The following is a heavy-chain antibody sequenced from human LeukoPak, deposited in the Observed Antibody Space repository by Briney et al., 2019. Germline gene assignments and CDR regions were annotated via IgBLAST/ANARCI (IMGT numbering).Heavy chain of an antibody. CDR2: IYYSGST. CDR3: ARGGYYGSGNDFRFDP. V-gene: IGHV4-59*01. J-gene: IGHJ5*02. Sequence: SSETLSLTCTVSGGSISSYYWSWIRQPPGKGLEWIGYIYYSGSTNYNPSLKSRVTISVETSKNQFSLKLKSVTAADTAVYYCARGGYYGSGNDFRFDPWGQGTLVTVSS. CDR1: GGSISSYY. D-gene: IGHD3-10*01.